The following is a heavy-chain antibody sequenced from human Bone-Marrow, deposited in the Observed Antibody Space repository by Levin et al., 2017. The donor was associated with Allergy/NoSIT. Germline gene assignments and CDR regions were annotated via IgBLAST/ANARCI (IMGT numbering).Heavy chain of an antibody. CDR1: GFTFSSYG. Sequence: GGSLRLSCAASGFTFSSYGMHWVRQAPGKGLEWVAVISYDGSNKYYADSVKGRFTISRDNSKNTLYLQMNSLRAEDTAVYYCAKDGRWETFLDYWGQGTLVTVSS. CDR2: ISYDGSNK. J-gene: IGHJ4*02. CDR3: AKDGRWETFLDY. D-gene: IGHD1-26*01. V-gene: IGHV3-30*18.